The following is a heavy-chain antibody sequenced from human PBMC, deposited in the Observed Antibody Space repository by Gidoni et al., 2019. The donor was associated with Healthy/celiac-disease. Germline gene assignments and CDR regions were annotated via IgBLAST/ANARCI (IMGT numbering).Heavy chain of an antibody. CDR2: ISSSSSYI. D-gene: IGHD5-12*01. V-gene: IGHV3-21*01. CDR3: ARERGRDIRGYDDYYGMDV. Sequence: EVQLVESGGGLVKPGGSLRLSCAASGFTFSSYSMNWVRQAPGKGLEWVSSISSSSSYIYYADSVKGRFTISRDNAKNSLYQQMNSLRAEDTAVYYCARERGRDIRGYDDYYGMDVWGQGTTVTVSS. J-gene: IGHJ6*02. CDR1: GFTFSSYS.